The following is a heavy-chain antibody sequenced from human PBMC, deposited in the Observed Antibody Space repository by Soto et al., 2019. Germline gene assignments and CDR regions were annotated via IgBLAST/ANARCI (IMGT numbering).Heavy chain of an antibody. J-gene: IGHJ4*02. Sequence: EVQLLESGGGLVQPGESLRLSCAASGFTFSSYAMSWVRQAPGKGLEWVSVISGSDDSTYYADSVKGRFTISRDNSKNPLYLQTNSLRAADTAVYYCAKRSSSSTFDYWGQGTLVTVSS. V-gene: IGHV3-23*01. D-gene: IGHD6-6*01. CDR1: GFTFSSYA. CDR2: ISGSDDST. CDR3: AKRSSSSTFDY.